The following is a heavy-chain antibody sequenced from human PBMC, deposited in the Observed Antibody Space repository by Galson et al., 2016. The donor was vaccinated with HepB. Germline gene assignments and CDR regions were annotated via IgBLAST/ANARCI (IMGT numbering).Heavy chain of an antibody. J-gene: IGHJ6*02. Sequence: SETLSLTCTVSGGPISTYYWTWIRQPPGKGLEWIGQIYYSGSTDYNPSLKSRVTISVDTSKNQFSLDLNSLTAADTAVYYCARADPYDFYGMDVWGQGTTATVSS. V-gene: IGHV4-59*01. CDR3: ARADPYDFYGMDV. CDR2: IYYSGST. CDR1: GGPISTYY.